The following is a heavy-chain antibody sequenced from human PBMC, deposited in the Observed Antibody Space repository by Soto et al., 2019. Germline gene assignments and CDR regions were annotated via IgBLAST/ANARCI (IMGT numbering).Heavy chain of an antibody. J-gene: IGHJ5*02. CDR1: GGSFSSLV. CDR3: ARGPAQFDP. Sequence: SEKVSCKASGGSFSSLVISWLRQAPGQGPEWMGGINPMLGVANFAQKFQDRVTITADESTTTAYMELSSLRSEDTAVYYCARGPAQFDPWGQGTLVTVSS. V-gene: IGHV1-69*10. D-gene: IGHD2-2*01. CDR2: INPMLGVA.